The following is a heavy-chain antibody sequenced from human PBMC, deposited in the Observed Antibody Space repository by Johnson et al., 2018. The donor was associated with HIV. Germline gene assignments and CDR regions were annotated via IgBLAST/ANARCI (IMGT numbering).Heavy chain of an antibody. CDR2: IKTKPDGGTT. J-gene: IGHJ3*02. Sequence: MQVVESGGDLVQPGGSLRLSCAASGFTFSDYYMNWILQAPGKGLEWVGRIKTKPDGGTTDYAAPVKGRFTISRDDSKDTLYLQMSSLKTDDTAVYYCTTDYHAVFGGFDIWGQGTMVTVSS. CDR3: TTDYHAVFGGFDI. V-gene: IGHV3-15*01. CDR1: GFTFSDYY. D-gene: IGHD4-23*01.